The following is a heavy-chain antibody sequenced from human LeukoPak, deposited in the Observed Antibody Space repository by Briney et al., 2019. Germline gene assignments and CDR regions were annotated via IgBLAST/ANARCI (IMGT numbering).Heavy chain of an antibody. CDR2: IYHSGST. Sequence: SETLSLTCAVSGYSISSGYYWGWIRQPPGKGLEWIGSIYHSGSTYYNPSLKSRVTISVDTSKNQFSLKLSSVTAADTAVYYCARQGIAAAEPFYTWSAPGGREPRVAVSS. CDR3: ARQGIAAAEPFYTWSAP. CDR1: GYSISSGYY. J-gene: IGHJ5*02. V-gene: IGHV4-38-2*01. D-gene: IGHD6-13*01.